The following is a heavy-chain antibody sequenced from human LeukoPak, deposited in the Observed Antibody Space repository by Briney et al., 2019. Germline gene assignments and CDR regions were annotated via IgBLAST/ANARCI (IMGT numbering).Heavy chain of an antibody. Sequence: PGGSLRLSCAAPGFTFSSYAMHWVRQAPGKGLEWVAVISYDGSNKYYADSVKGRFTISRDNSKNTLYLQMNSLRAEDTAVYYCARAYCSSTSCYTGYYYYYMDVWGKGTTVTVSS. CDR1: GFTFSSYA. CDR2: ISYDGSNK. D-gene: IGHD2-2*02. V-gene: IGHV3-30*01. CDR3: ARAYCSSTSCYTGYYYYYMDV. J-gene: IGHJ6*03.